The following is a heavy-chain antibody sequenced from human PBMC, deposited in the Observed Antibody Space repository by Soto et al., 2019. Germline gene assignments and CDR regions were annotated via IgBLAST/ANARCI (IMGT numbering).Heavy chain of an antibody. D-gene: IGHD1-26*01. J-gene: IGHJ4*02. V-gene: IGHV4-59*08. CDR1: GGTISSWY. CDR2: IYYSGST. CDR3: ARRYGSAIDY. Sequence: QVQLQESGPGLVKPSETLSLTCTVSGGTISSWYWSWIRQPPGKGLEWIGYIYYSGSTNCNASLKSRVTISVFTSKTQFSLKLSPVTAADTAVYYCARRYGSAIDYWGQGTLVPVSS.